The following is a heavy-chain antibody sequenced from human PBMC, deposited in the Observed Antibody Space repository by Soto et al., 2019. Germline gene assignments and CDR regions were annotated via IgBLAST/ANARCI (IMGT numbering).Heavy chain of an antibody. J-gene: IGHJ4*02. D-gene: IGHD3-22*01. V-gene: IGHV1-18*04. CDR1: GYTFTSYG. CDR3: ARDPRVIVSGYLFDY. Sequence: QVQLVQSGAEVKKPGASVKVSCKASGYTFTSYGITWVRQAPGQGLEWMGWISAYNGNTNYAQKLQGRVTMTTDTSTSTAYMELRSLRSDDTAVYYCARDPRVIVSGYLFDYWGQGTLVTVSS. CDR2: ISAYNGNT.